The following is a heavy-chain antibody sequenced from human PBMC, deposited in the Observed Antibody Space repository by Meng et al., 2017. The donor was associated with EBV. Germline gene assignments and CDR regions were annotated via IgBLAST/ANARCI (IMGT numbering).Heavy chain of an antibody. CDR2: VETKTSKYAT. J-gene: IGHJ4*02. CDR1: GFIFRDSA. Sequence: EADLVESGGGLVQPGGSLKLSCGASGFIFRDSAMHWVRQASGKGLEGVGRVETKTSKYATAYAASVKGRFSVSRDDSKNMVFLEMNSLKTEDTARYYCWGDLNYGSYWGQGTLVTVSS. D-gene: IGHD3-16*01. CDR3: WGDLNYGSY. V-gene: IGHV3-73*01.